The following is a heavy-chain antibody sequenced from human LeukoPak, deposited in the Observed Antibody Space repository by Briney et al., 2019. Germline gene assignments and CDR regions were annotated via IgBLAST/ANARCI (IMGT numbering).Heavy chain of an antibody. CDR2: IRYDGSNK. J-gene: IGHJ4*02. Sequence: GGSLRLSCAASGFTFSSYGMHWVRQAPGKGLEWVAFIRYDGSNKYYADSVKGRFTISRDNSKNTLYLQMNSLRAEDTAVYYCARGDLGDGGSGSYYNLWGQGTLVTVSS. CDR1: GFTFSSYG. V-gene: IGHV3-30*02. CDR3: ARGDLGDGGSGSYYNL. D-gene: IGHD3-10*01.